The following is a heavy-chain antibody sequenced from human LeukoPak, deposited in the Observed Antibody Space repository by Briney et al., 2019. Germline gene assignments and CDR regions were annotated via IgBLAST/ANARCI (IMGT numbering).Heavy chain of an antibody. Sequence: GGSLRLSCAASGFTFRNCVMSWVRQTPGKGLEWVSAITGDGGGTNHADSVKGRFTISRDNSKNTLYLQMNSLRAEDTAVYYCAGMVRGKIDYWGQGTLVTVSS. J-gene: IGHJ4*02. D-gene: IGHD3-10*01. CDR3: AGMVRGKIDY. CDR1: GFTFRNCV. CDR2: ITGDGGGT. V-gene: IGHV3-23*01.